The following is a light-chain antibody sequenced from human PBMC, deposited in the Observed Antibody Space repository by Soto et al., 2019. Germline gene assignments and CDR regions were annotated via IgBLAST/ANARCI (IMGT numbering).Light chain of an antibody. CDR1: QSVSSS. J-gene: IGKJ5*01. CDR2: GAS. CDR3: QQHGKSPIT. V-gene: IGKV3-15*01. Sequence: EIVMTQSPATLSVSPGERAPLSCRARQSVSSSLAWYQQKPGQAPRLLMYGASSRATGIPARFSGSGSGTEFSLTISSLQSEDFAVYYCQQHGKSPITFGQGTRLEIK.